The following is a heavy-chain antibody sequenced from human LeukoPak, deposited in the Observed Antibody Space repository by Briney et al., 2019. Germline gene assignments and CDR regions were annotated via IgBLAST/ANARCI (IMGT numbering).Heavy chain of an antibody. CDR1: GGSISSYY. V-gene: IGHV4-59*01. D-gene: IGHD3-22*01. Sequence: SETLSLTCTVSGGSISSYYWSWIRQPPGKGLEWIGYIYHSGSSNYNPSLKSRVTISVDTSKNQFSLKLSSVTAADTAVYYCALTYYYDSSGYYDYWGQGTLVTVSS. CDR2: IYHSGSS. CDR3: ALTYYYDSSGYYDY. J-gene: IGHJ4*02.